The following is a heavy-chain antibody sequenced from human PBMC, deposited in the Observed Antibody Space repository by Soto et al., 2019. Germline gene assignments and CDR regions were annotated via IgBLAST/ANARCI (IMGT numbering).Heavy chain of an antibody. V-gene: IGHV1-2*02. CDR2: INPKSGGT. Sequence: QVQLVQSGAEVKKPGASVKVSCKASGDTFTANYIHWVRQAPGQGFEWMGWINPKSGGTKFPQKFQGRVTMTRDTSLSTVYMTLTRLTSDDTAVYYCARWDGIFGAGGVDWGQGTLVTVSS. J-gene: IGHJ4*02. CDR1: GDTFTANY. D-gene: IGHD3-16*01. CDR3: ARWDGIFGAGGVD.